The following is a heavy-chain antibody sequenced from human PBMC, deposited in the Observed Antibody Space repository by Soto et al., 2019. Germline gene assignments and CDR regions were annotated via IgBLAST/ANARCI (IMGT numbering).Heavy chain of an antibody. D-gene: IGHD3-10*01. CDR3: ARVVASSMVRGENWFDP. Sequence: ASVKVSCKASGYTLTSYDINWVRQATGQGLEWMGWMNPNSGNTGYAQKFQGRVTMTRNTSISTAYMELSSLRSEDTAVYYCARVVASSMVRGENWFDPWGQGALVTVSS. CDR1: GYTLTSYD. CDR2: MNPNSGNT. V-gene: IGHV1-8*01. J-gene: IGHJ5*02.